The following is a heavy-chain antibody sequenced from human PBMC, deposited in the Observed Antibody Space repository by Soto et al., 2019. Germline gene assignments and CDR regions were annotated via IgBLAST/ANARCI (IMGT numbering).Heavy chain of an antibody. Sequence: ASVMLSWNPRGHSFASYYSNWVQQANGQGLEWMGIINPSGGSANYAQEFQGRVTMTVDTSTSTVYMELSSLTSDDTAVYYRARTEYDSGWALDSWFQGTLVTVS. D-gene: IGHD6-19*01. CDR3: ARTEYDSGWALDS. V-gene: IGHV1-46*01. J-gene: IGHJ4*02. CDR2: INPSGGSA. CDR1: GHSFASYY.